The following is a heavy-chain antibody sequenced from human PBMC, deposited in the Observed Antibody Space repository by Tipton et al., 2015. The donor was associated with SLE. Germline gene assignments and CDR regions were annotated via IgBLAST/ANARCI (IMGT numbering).Heavy chain of an antibody. J-gene: IGHJ4*02. CDR2: INHSGST. Sequence: TLSLTCTVSGGSISSHYWSWIRQPPGKGLEWIGEINHSGSTYYNPSLESRVSMSVDTSKNQFSLTLSSVTAADTAVYYCAREDPRAAGFDYWGQGTLVTVSS. CDR1: GGSISSHY. D-gene: IGHD6-13*01. V-gene: IGHV4-59*11. CDR3: AREDPRAAGFDY.